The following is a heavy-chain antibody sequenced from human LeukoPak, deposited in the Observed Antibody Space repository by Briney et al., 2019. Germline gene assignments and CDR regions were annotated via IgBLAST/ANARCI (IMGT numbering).Heavy chain of an antibody. V-gene: IGHV5-51*01. CDR1: GYTFTRYW. J-gene: IGHJ5*02. Sequence: GESLKISCKGSGYTFTRYWIGWVRQMPGKGLEWLGIIFPGDSDTRYSPSFQGQVTISADKSISTAYLQWSSLRASDTAMYYCAGGWVNNWFDPWGQGTLVTVSS. CDR2: IFPGDSDT. CDR3: AGGWVNNWFDP. D-gene: IGHD3-16*01.